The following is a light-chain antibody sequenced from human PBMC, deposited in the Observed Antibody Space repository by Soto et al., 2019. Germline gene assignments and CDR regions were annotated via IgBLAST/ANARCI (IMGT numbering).Light chain of an antibody. CDR1: QSISSSY. CDR2: AAS. V-gene: IGKV3-20*01. Sequence: EIGLTQSPGTLFLSPGERATLSCRASQSISSSYLAWYQQKPGQAPRLLIYAASSRATGIPDRFSGSGSGTDFTLTISRLEPEDFAVYYCQQYGSSSYTFGQGTQLEIK. CDR3: QQYGSSSYT. J-gene: IGKJ2*01.